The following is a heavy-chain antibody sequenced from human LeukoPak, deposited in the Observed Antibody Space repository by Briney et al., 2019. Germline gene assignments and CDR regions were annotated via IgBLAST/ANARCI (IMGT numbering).Heavy chain of an antibody. CDR2: ISYDGSNK. D-gene: IGHD6-19*01. CDR1: GFTFSSYG. Sequence: GGSLRLSCAASGFTFSSYGMHWVRQAPGKGLEWVAVISYDGSNKYYADSVKGRFTISRDNSKNTLYLQMNSLRAEDTAVYYCAKYLSVAGTSPWDYWGQGTLVTVSS. V-gene: IGHV3-30*18. CDR3: AKYLSVAGTSPWDY. J-gene: IGHJ4*02.